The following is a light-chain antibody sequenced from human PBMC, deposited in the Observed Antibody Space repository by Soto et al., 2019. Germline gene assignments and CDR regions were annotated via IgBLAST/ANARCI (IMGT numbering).Light chain of an antibody. CDR2: GAS. CDR3: QQYNNWLQLT. J-gene: IGKJ4*01. V-gene: IGKV3-15*01. CDR1: QSVSSN. Sequence: EIVMTQSPATLSVSPGERATLSCRASQSVSSNLDWYQQKPGQAPRLLIYGASTRATGIPARFSGSGSGTEFTLTISSLQSEDFAVYYCQQYNNWLQLTFGGGTKVEIK.